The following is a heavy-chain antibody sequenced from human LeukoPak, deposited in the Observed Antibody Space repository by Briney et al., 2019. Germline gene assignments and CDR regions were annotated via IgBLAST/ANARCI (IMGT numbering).Heavy chain of an antibody. Sequence: SSETLSLTCTVSGYSISSSYYWSLIRQSPGKGVEWIGYISYSGSTNYNPSLKSRVTISVDTSKNQFSLKLSSVTAADTAVYYCARGDYYYGSGSYYYFIDYWGQGTLVTVSS. D-gene: IGHD3-10*01. CDR1: GYSISSSYY. CDR3: ARGDYYYGSGSYYYFIDY. J-gene: IGHJ4*02. CDR2: ISYSGST. V-gene: IGHV4-61*01.